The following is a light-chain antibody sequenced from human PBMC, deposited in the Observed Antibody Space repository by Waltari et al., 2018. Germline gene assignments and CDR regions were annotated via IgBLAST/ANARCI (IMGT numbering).Light chain of an antibody. CDR2: VNSDGSH. Sequence: HLLLTQSPSASASLEPSSKITSTLTSGPSSNAAPCHQQQPEKGPRYLMKVNSDGSHSKGDGIPDRFSGSSSGAERYLTISSLQSDDEADYYCQTWGTGIWVFGGGTRLTVL. V-gene: IGLV4-69*01. CDR1: SGPSSNA. J-gene: IGLJ3*02. CDR3: QTWGTGIWV.